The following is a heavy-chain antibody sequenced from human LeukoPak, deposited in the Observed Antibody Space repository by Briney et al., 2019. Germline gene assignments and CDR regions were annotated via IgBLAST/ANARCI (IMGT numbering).Heavy chain of an antibody. Sequence: SETLSLTCTVSGGSISSSSYYWGWIRQPPGKGLEWIGSIYYSGSTYYNPSLKSRVTISVDTSKNQFSLKLSSVTAADTAEYYCARTLKPSPYCSSTSCYDGHYYYYYMDVWGKGTTVTVSS. CDR3: ARTLKPSPYCSSTSCYDGHYYYYYMDV. CDR2: IYYSGST. V-gene: IGHV4-39*01. D-gene: IGHD2-2*01. J-gene: IGHJ6*03. CDR1: GGSISSSSYY.